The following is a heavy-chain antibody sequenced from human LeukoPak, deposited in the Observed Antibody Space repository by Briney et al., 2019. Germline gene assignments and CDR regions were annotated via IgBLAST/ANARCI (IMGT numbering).Heavy chain of an antibody. CDR3: ARDRRGSENYHYFDY. CDR2: ISYDGSNK. V-gene: IGHV3-33*01. D-gene: IGHD3-10*01. J-gene: IGHJ4*02. CDR1: GLTFRSHG. Sequence: PGRSLRLSCAASGLTFRSHGMHWVRQAPGKGLEWVAVISYDGSNKYYADSVKGRFTISRDNSKNTLYLEMNSLGAEDTAVYYCARDRRGSENYHYFDYWGQGTLVTVSS.